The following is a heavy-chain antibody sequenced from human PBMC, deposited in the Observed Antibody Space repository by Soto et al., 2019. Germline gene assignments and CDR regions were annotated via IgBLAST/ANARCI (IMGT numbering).Heavy chain of an antibody. Sequence: QVQLVQSGAEVKKPGSSVKVSCKASGGTFSSYTISWVRQAPGQGLEWMGRIIPILGIANYAQKFQDRVTITADKSTSTAYMELSSLRSEDTAVYYCARDEMATTPGYFYYGMDVWGQGTTVTVSS. CDR2: IIPILGIA. CDR3: ARDEMATTPGYFYYGMDV. D-gene: IGHD5-12*01. V-gene: IGHV1-69*08. J-gene: IGHJ6*02. CDR1: GGTFSSYT.